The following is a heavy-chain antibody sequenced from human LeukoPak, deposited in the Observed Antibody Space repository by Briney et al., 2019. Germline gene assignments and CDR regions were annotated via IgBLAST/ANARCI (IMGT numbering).Heavy chain of an antibody. CDR3: ARVLRGITMVRGVITSYYYGMDV. CDR2: IYHSGST. Sequence: SGTLSLTCAVSGGSISSSNWWSWVRQPPGKGLEWIGEIYHSGSTNYNPSLKSRVTISVDKSKNQFSLKLSSVTAADTAVYYCARVLRGITMVRGVITSYYYGMDVWGQGTTVTVSS. J-gene: IGHJ6*02. CDR1: GGSISSSNW. D-gene: IGHD3-10*01. V-gene: IGHV4-4*02.